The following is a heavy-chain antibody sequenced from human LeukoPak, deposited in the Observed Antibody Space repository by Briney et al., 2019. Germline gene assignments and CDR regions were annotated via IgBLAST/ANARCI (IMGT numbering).Heavy chain of an antibody. D-gene: IGHD3-22*01. CDR2: VSSSGSTI. Sequence: PGGSLRLSCAASGFTFSSYEMNWVGQAPGKGLEWVSYVSSSGSTIYYADSVKGRFTISRDNAKNSLYLQMDSLRAEDTAVYYCARNGGSMIVVVIKHYYYYGMDVWGQGTTVTVSS. CDR3: ARNGGSMIVVVIKHYYYYGMDV. V-gene: IGHV3-48*03. CDR1: GFTFSSYE. J-gene: IGHJ6*02.